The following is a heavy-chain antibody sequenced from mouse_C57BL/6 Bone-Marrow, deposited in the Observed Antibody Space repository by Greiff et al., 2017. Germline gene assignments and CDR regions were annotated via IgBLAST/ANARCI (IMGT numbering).Heavy chain of an antibody. Sequence: QVQLQQPGPELVKPGASVKISCKASGYAFSSSWMNWVKQRPGKGLEWIGRIYPGDGDTNYNGKFKGKATLTADKSSSTAYMQLSSLTSEDSAVYFCARSRLLRYFDYWGQGTTLTVSS. CDR2: IYPGDGDT. D-gene: IGHD1-1*01. CDR1: GYAFSSSW. CDR3: ARSRLLRYFDY. J-gene: IGHJ2*01. V-gene: IGHV1-82*01.